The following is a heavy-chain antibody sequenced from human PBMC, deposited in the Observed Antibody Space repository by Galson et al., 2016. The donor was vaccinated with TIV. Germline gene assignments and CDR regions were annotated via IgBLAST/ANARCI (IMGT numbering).Heavy chain of an antibody. J-gene: IGHJ4*02. Sequence: SLRLSCAASGFTFSDYGMHWVRQAPGKGLEWVAVISYDGSDQYYAGSVKGRFNISRYNSKNKLYLKMNSLRSDDTAMYPCAKDPRLYGDYFLHYFDYWGQGTLVTVSS. CDR1: GFTFSDYG. CDR2: ISYDGSDQ. D-gene: IGHD4-17*01. CDR3: AKDPRLYGDYFLHYFDY. V-gene: IGHV3-30*18.